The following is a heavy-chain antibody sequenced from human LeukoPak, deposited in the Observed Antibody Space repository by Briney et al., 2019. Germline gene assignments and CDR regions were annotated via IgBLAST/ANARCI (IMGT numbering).Heavy chain of an antibody. J-gene: IGHJ4*02. D-gene: IGHD3-3*01. CDR2: INRSDGST. V-gene: IGHV1-46*03. Sequence: EASVKVSCKASGYTFSSYCMHWVRQAPGQGFEWMGTINRSDGSTTYAQKFQGRVTMTRDTSTSTVYMELRSLTSEDTAVYYCARDGFLRVLEWLPYYFDYWGQGTLVTGSS. CDR1: GYTFSSYC. CDR3: ARDGFLRVLEWLPYYFDY.